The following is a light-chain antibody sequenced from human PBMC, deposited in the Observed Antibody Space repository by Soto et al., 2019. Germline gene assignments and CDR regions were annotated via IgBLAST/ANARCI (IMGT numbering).Light chain of an antibody. CDR1: SGSVSTNYY. CDR2: STN. V-gene: IGLV8-61*01. J-gene: IGLJ3*02. Sequence: QAVVTQEPSFSVSPGGTVTLTCGLSSGSVSTNYYPSWYQQTPGQAPRTLIHSTNTRSSGVPDRFSGSILGNKAALTITGAKADDESDYYCVLFMGSGVSVFGGGTKVTVL. CDR3: VLFMGSGVSV.